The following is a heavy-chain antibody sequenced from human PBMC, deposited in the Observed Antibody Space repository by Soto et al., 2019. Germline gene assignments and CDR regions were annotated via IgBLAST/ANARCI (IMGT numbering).Heavy chain of an antibody. D-gene: IGHD3-16*01. Sequence: GESLKISCKASGYIIKNYWIGWVRQMPGQGLEWMGTIFPDDSDTRYSPSFQGHVTISVDKPISAAYVQWSSLKASDSAIYYCFRGGVTSRTFDYWGQGTLVTVSS. CDR2: IFPDDSDT. V-gene: IGHV5-51*01. CDR1: GYIIKNYW. J-gene: IGHJ4*02. CDR3: FRGGVTSRTFDY.